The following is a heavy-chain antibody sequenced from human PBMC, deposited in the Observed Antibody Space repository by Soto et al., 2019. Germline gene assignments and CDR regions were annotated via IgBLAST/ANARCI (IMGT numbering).Heavy chain of an antibody. J-gene: IGHJ2*01. CDR2: MYYSGST. Sequence: QVQLQESGPGLVKPSETLSLTCTVSGGSISSYYWSWIRQPPGKGLEWIGYMYYSGSTNYNPSLKCRVTISVDTSNNQFSLKLSAVTAADTAVYYCARRVTGDPHFDLWGRGTLVTVSS. V-gene: IGHV4-59*08. CDR3: ARRVTGDPHFDL. D-gene: IGHD7-27*01. CDR1: GGSISSYY.